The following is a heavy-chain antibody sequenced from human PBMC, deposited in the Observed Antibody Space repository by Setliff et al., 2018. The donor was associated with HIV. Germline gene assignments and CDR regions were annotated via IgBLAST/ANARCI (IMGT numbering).Heavy chain of an antibody. J-gene: IGHJ3*02. CDR1: GYSFTKYG. V-gene: IGHV1-3*01. D-gene: IGHD3-22*01. CDR2: INAANGDT. CDR3: ARDDSSGYYPSWAFDI. Sequence: GASVKVSCKASGYSFTKYGIQWVRQAPGQRLEWMGLINAANGDTKYSQKFQARLTFTRDTSASTVYMELTGLRSDDTAAYYCARDDSSGYYPSWAFDIWGQGTMVTVSS.